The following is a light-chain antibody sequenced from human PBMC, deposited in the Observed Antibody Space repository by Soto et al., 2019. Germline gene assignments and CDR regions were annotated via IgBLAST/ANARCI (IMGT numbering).Light chain of an antibody. J-gene: IGKJ5*01. CDR2: KAS. Sequence: SVGDRVTITCRASQSISSYLNWYQQKPGKAPKLLIYKASTLKSGVPSRFSGRGFGTDFTLTISSLQPEDFATYYCQQSFTTPSFGQGTRLEIK. CDR3: QQSFTTPS. CDR1: QSISSY. V-gene: IGKV1-39*01.